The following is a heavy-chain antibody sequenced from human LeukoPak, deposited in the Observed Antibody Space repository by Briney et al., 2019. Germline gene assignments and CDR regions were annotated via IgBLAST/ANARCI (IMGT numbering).Heavy chain of an antibody. V-gene: IGHV1-3*01. CDR3: AREIDRDGYNRFFDY. CDR2: INAGNGNT. J-gene: IGHJ4*02. D-gene: IGHD5-24*01. CDR1: GYTFTTYT. Sequence: GASVKVSCKASGYTFTTYTMHWVRQAPGQRLEWMGWINAGNGNTRYSQKFQGRVTITRDTSASTAYMDLGSLRSEDTAVYCCAREIDRDGYNRFFDYWGQGVLVTVSS.